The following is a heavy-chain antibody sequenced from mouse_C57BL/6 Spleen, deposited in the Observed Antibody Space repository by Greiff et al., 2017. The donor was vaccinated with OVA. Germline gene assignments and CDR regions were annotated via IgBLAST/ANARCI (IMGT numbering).Heavy chain of an antibody. D-gene: IGHD1-1*01. CDR3: ARGTTVSQGYFDV. CDR2: ISYDGSN. J-gene: IGHJ1*03. Sequence: ESGPGLVKPSQSLSLTCSVTGYSITSGYYWNWIRQFPGNKLEWMGYISYDGSNNYNPSLKNRISITRDTSKNQFFLKLNSVTTEDTATYYCARGTTVSQGYFDVWGTGTTVTVSS. V-gene: IGHV3-6*01. CDR1: GYSITSGYY.